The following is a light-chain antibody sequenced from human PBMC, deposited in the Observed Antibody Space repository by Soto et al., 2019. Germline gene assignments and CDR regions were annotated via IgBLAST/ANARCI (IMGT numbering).Light chain of an antibody. CDR3: QQYNIYSRP. J-gene: IGKJ2*01. CDR1: ESISRW. V-gene: IGKV1-5*01. Sequence: DIPMTQSPSTLSASVGDRVTITCRASESISRWLAWYQQNPGKAPKLLIYDASDLDSGVPSKFRGSGSGTDCPLTLSSLHPDDFAPHSGQQYNIYSRPFGQGTKREI. CDR2: DAS.